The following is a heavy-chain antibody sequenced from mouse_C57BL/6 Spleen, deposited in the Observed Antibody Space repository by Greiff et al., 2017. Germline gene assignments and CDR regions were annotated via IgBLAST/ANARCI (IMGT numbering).Heavy chain of an antibody. CDR3: ARRVDY. V-gene: IGHV5-17*01. J-gene: IGHJ3*01. CDR2: ISSGSSTI. Sequence: EVQLVESGGGLVKPGGSLKLSCAASGFTFSDYGMHWVRQAPEKGLEWVAYISSGSSTIYYEDTVKGRFTISRDNAKNTLFLQMTSLRSEDTAMYYCARRVDYWGQGTLVTVSA. D-gene: IGHD1-1*01. CDR1: GFTFSDYG.